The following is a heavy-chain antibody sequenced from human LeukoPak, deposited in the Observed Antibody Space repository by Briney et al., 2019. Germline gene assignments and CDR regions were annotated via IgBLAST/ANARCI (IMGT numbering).Heavy chain of an antibody. CDR1: GFSVNDNY. Sequence: GSLRLSCAASGFSVNDNYMTWVRQPPGKGLEWIGEIYHSGSTNYNPSLKSRVTISVDKSKNQFSLKLSSVTAADTAVYNCARVLVEDIVVVVAAREYYYGMDVWGQGTTVTVSS. V-gene: IGHV4-4*02. CDR3: ARVLVEDIVVVVAAREYYYGMDV. J-gene: IGHJ6*02. D-gene: IGHD2-15*01. CDR2: IYHSGST.